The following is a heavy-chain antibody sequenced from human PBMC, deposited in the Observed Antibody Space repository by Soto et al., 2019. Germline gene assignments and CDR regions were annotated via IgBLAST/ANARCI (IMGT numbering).Heavy chain of an antibody. J-gene: IGHJ6*02. V-gene: IGHV1-2*02. Sequence: ASVKVSCKASGYTFSDYFIQWLRQAPGQGLEWVAWINPKTAATNYAKKFQDKVTVTSDTSFSTAYLELTRLRPDDTALYYCARIKWGLDYYSGMDVWGQGTAVTVSS. CDR2: INPKTAAT. CDR1: GYTFSDYF. D-gene: IGHD1-26*01. CDR3: ARIKWGLDYYSGMDV.